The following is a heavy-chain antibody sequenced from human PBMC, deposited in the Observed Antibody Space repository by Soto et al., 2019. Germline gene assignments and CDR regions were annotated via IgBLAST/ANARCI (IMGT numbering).Heavy chain of an antibody. V-gene: IGHV4-39*01. D-gene: IGHD2-8*01. J-gene: IGHJ4*02. CDR3: ARHPGYTVPTVYATHYFDD. CDR1: GDSIGTINYY. Sequence: QLQLQESGPGLVKPSETLSVTCSVSGDSIGTINYYWGWLRQPPGKGPEWIGSIYYSGSTHYNPSLRGRATISVDTSKNQFSLRLSSVTAADTAGYYSARHPGYTVPTVYATHYFDDWGQGVLVTVSS. CDR2: IYYSGST.